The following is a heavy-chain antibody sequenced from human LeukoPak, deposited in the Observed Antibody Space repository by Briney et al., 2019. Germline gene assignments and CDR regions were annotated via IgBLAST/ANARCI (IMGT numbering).Heavy chain of an antibody. CDR1: GYTFTGYY. CDR2: INPSGGST. J-gene: IGHJ4*02. V-gene: IGHV1-46*01. Sequence: GASVKVSCKASGYTFTGYYMHWVRQAPGQGLEWMGIINPSGGSTSYAQKFQGRVTMTRDTSTSTVYMELSSLRSEDTAVYYCASHAEGEGYYFDYWGQGTLVTVSS. CDR3: ASHAEGEGYYFDY. D-gene: IGHD3-10*01.